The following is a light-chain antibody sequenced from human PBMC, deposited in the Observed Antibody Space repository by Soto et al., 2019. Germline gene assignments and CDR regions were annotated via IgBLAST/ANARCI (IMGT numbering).Light chain of an antibody. CDR2: KAS. V-gene: IGKV1-5*03. Sequence: DIQMTQSPSTLSASVGDRVTITCRPSQSISSWLAWYQQKPGKAPKLLIYKASSVESGVPSRFSGSGSGTEFTLTISSLQPDDFATYYCQQYNSYPWTFGQGTKVDIK. J-gene: IGKJ1*01. CDR3: QQYNSYPWT. CDR1: QSISSW.